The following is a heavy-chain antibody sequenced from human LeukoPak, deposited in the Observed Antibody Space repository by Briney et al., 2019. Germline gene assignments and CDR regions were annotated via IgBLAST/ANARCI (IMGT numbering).Heavy chain of an antibody. CDR1: GASISSTTYY. CDR2: IYYSGST. Sequence: PSETLSLTCTVSGASISSTTYYWGWIRQPPRKGLEWIASIYYSGSTYYNPSLKSRVTVSVDTSKNQFSLRLRSVTAADTAFYYCARDSNRYGSGSYFLLDYWGQGILVTVSS. V-gene: IGHV4-39*07. D-gene: IGHD3-10*01. J-gene: IGHJ4*02. CDR3: ARDSNRYGSGSYFLLDY.